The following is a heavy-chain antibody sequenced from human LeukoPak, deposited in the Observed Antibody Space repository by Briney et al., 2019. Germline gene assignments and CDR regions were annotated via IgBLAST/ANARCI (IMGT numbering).Heavy chain of an antibody. CDR3: ATGDYGDYAS. CDR2: IKQDGSEK. V-gene: IGHV3-7*01. CDR1: GFTFSGRW. Sequence: GGSLRLSCAASGFTFSGRWMSWVRQAPGKGLEWVANIKQDGSEKYYVDSVKGRFTISRDNAKNSLYLQMNSLRAEDTAVYYCATGDYGDYASWGQGTLVTVSS. J-gene: IGHJ5*02. D-gene: IGHD4-17*01.